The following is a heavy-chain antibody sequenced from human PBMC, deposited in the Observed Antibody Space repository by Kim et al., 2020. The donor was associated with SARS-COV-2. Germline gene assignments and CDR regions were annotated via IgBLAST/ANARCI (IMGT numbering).Heavy chain of an antibody. Sequence: GESLKISCKGSGYSFTSYWIGWVRQMPGKGLEWMGIIYPGDSDTRYSPSFQGQVTISADKSISTAYLQWSSLKASDTAMYYCARLPGGDYGDYYYYGMDVWGQGTTVTVSS. CDR3: ARLPGGDYGDYYYYGMDV. CDR1: GYSFTSYW. D-gene: IGHD4-17*01. V-gene: IGHV5-51*01. CDR2: IYPGDSDT. J-gene: IGHJ6*02.